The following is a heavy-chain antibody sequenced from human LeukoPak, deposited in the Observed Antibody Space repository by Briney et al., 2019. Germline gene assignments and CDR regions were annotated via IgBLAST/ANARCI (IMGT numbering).Heavy chain of an antibody. J-gene: IGHJ4*02. CDR2: INHSGST. CDR3: ARGLDYGDYQYYFDY. D-gene: IGHD4-17*01. CDR1: GGSFSGYY. V-gene: IGHV4-34*01. Sequence: SETLSLTCAVYGGSFSGYYWSWIRQPPGKGLEWIGEINHSGSTNYNPSLKSRVTISVDTPKNQFSLKLSSVTAADTAVYYCARGLDYGDYQYYFDYWGQGTLVTVSS.